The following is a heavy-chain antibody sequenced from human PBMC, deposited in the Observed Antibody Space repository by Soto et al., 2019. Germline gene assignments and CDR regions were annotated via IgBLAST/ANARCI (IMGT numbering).Heavy chain of an antibody. CDR2: IYYSGST. V-gene: IGHV4-31*03. D-gene: IGHD4-17*01. Sequence: SETLSLTCTVSGGSISSGGYYWSWIRQHPGKGLEWIGYIYYSGSTYYNPSLKSRVTISVDTSKNQFSLKLSSVTAADTAVYYCAREMSLRLQIQAIWFDPWGQGTLVTVSS. CDR3: AREMSLRLQIQAIWFDP. J-gene: IGHJ5*02. CDR1: GGSISSGGYY.